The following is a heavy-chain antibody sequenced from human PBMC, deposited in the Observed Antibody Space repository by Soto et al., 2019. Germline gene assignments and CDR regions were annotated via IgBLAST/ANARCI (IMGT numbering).Heavy chain of an antibody. D-gene: IGHD6-6*01. Sequence: QVQLLQSGAEVKKPGASVKVSCKASGYTFTNYGITWVRQAPGQGLDWMGWISAYNGDTHYTQRLQGTVTMTTDTSPSTAYMELGDLRSDDPAVYYPARERQLGGYCYGYMDPCGKGSTVSVSS. CDR1: GYTFTNYG. CDR2: ISAYNGDT. V-gene: IGHV1-18*01. J-gene: IGHJ6*03. CDR3: ARERQLGGYCYGYMDP.